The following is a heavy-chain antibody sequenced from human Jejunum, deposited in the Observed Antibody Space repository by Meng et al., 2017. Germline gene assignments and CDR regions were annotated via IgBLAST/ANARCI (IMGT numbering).Heavy chain of an antibody. Sequence: EVELEEAGGGSVKPGGSLGLSCAASGFTFTTAWMTWVRRTPGRGLEWVGRIKSNNDGGTTDYAAPVKGRFTISRDDSKSTLYLQMNSLKIEDTAMYYCGTDIYDWGQGTLVTVSS. D-gene: IGHD2/OR15-2a*01. J-gene: IGHJ4*02. CDR2: IKSNNDGGTT. V-gene: IGHV3-15*01. CDR1: GFTFTTAW. CDR3: GTDIYD.